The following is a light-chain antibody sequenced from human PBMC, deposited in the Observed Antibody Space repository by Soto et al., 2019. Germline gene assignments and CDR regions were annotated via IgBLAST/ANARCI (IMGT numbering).Light chain of an antibody. J-gene: IGKJ4*01. Sequence: EIVLTQSPGTLSLSPGERSTLSFSPSQSVSSSYLAWYQQKPGQAPRLLIYGASSRATGIPDRFSGSGSGTDFTLTISRLEPEDFAVYYCQQYGSSPLTFGGGTKVDI. CDR2: GAS. CDR3: QQYGSSPLT. CDR1: QSVSSSY. V-gene: IGKV3-20*01.